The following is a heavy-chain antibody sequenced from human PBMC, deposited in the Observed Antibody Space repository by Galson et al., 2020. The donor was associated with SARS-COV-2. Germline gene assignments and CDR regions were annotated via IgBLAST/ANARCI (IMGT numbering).Heavy chain of an antibody. Sequence: SETLSLTCTVSGGSISSGSYYWSWIRQPAGKGLEWIGRIYTSGSTNYNPSLKSRVTISVDTSKNQFSLKLSSVTAADTAVYYCARGRGYYDSSGYYFYYFDYWGQGTLVTVSS. CDR3: ARGRGYYDSSGYYFYYFDY. J-gene: IGHJ4*02. CDR1: GGSISSGSYY. D-gene: IGHD3-22*01. V-gene: IGHV4-61*02. CDR2: IYTSGST.